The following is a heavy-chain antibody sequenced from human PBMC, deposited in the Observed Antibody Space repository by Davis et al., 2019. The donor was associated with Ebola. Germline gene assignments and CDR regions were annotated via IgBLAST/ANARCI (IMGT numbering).Heavy chain of an antibody. CDR1: GYSISSGFY. J-gene: IGHJ6*01. Sequence: SETLSLTCTVSGYSISSGFYWGWIRQPPGKGLEWIGSIYHSGSSYYYPSLKSRATISVDTSKNQFSLKLSLHQGPIGLPPGTLLQEHLWG. CDR3: LLQEHL. V-gene: IGHV4-38-2*02. CDR2: IYHSGSS.